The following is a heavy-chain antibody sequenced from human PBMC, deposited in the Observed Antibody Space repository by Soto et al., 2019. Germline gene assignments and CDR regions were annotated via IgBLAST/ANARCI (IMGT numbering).Heavy chain of an antibody. J-gene: IGHJ6*03. D-gene: IGHD7-27*01. CDR2: ISYDGTKT. Sequence: QLQLVESGGGVVQPGRSLRLSCAASGFTFSNYDMHWVRQAPGKGLEWVAGISYDGTKTYYADSVTGRFTVSRDNSENTLYLQMNSLRVEYTAVYYCARVTGDRYYYYYMDVWGKGTTVTVSS. V-gene: IGHV3-33*05. CDR3: ARVTGDRYYYYYMDV. CDR1: GFTFSNYD.